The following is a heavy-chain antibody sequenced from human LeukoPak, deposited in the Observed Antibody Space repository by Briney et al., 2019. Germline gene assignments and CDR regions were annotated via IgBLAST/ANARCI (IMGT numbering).Heavy chain of an antibody. CDR3: AKTPTYYDYVWALLGVDAFDI. V-gene: IGHV1-2*02. Sequence: GASVTVSCKASGYTFTGYYMHWVRQAPGQGLEWMGWINPNSGGTNYAQKFQGRVTMTRDTSISTAYMELSRLRSDDTAVYYCAKTPTYYDYVWALLGVDAFDIWGQGTMVTVSA. CDR1: GYTFTGYY. J-gene: IGHJ3*02. CDR2: INPNSGGT. D-gene: IGHD3-16*01.